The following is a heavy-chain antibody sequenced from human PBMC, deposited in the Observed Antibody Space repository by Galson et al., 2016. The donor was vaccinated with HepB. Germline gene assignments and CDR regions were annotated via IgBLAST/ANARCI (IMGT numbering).Heavy chain of an antibody. CDR1: GFTFRDYG. Sequence: SLRLSCAASGFTFRDYGMHWVRQAPGKGLEWVAVIRFDGSDKYYADSVKGRFTVSRDNSKNTVYLHMNSLRAEDTALYYCAKVAVGPTGYSYGLDVWGHGTTVTVPS. CDR2: IRFDGSDK. CDR3: AKVAVGPTGYSYGLDV. J-gene: IGHJ6*02. D-gene: IGHD1-26*01. V-gene: IGHV3-33*06.